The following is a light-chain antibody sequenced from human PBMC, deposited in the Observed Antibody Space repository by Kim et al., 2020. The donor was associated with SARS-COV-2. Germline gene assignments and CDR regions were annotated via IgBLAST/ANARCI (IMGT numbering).Light chain of an antibody. CDR3: NCRDSDTYHVV. CDR1: SLKMCY. Sequence: SSELTQDPAVSVALVQTVTITCQGDSLKMCYGSWYQQKPGQAPTLVLYGKNSRPSGIPDRFSGSSSGNTASLTITGAQAEDEADYYCNCRDSDTYHVVFGGGTQRTVL. J-gene: IGLJ2*01. CDR2: GKN. V-gene: IGLV3-19*01.